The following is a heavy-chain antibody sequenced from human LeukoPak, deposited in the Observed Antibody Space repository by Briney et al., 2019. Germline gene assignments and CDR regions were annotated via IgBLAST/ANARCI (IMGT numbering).Heavy chain of an antibody. V-gene: IGHV4-61*02. D-gene: IGHD3-22*01. CDR1: GGSISSGSYY. Sequence: SQTLSLTCTVSGGSISSGSYYWSWIRQPAGKGLEWIGRIYTSGSTNYNPSLKSRVTISVDTSKNQFSLKLSSVTAADTAVYYCARGSYLYYYDSSGYRYAFDIWGQGTMVTVSS. CDR3: ARGSYLYYYDSSGYRYAFDI. CDR2: IYTSGST. J-gene: IGHJ3*02.